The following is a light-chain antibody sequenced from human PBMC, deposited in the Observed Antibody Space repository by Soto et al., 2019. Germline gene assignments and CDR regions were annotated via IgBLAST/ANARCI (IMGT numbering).Light chain of an antibody. J-gene: IGLJ1*01. CDR3: LSYGGNNNYV. CDR2: DVD. Sequence: QSALTQPPSASESPGQSVTISCSGTIGDVGGYYYVSWYQHHPGRAPKLLIYDVDKRPPGVPSRFSGSKSGNTASLTVSGLQADDEADCYCLSYGGNNNYVFGTGTKLTVL. CDR1: IGDVGGYYY. V-gene: IGLV2-8*01.